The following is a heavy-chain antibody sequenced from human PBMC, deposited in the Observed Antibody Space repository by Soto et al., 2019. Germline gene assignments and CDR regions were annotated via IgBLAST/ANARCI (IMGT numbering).Heavy chain of an antibody. CDR1: GGSFSGYY. D-gene: IGHD3-9*01. J-gene: IGHJ3*02. Sequence: QVQLQQWGAGLLKPSETLSLTCAVYGGSFSGYYWSWIRQPPGKGLEWIGEINHSGSTNYNPSLKSRVTISVDTSKTQFSLKLSSVTAADTAVYYCARSTPRTYYDILTGYPDAFDIWGQGTMVTVSS. CDR2: INHSGST. CDR3: ARSTPRTYYDILTGYPDAFDI. V-gene: IGHV4-34*01.